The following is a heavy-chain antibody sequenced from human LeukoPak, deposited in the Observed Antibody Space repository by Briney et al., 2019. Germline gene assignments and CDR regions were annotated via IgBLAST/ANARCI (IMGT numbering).Heavy chain of an antibody. CDR1: GLTLSSFD. D-gene: IGHD6-19*01. V-gene: IGHV3-23*01. Sequence: SPRPSRAASGLTLSSFDMSWVRQAPGGGPGWVWAIGGGGTPYYAASPKGRFPISRGNSKNTLYLQMNSLRAEDTAVYYCAKDDHGGSGWRDYFDQWGQGTLDTVSS. CDR3: AKDDHGGSGWRDYFDQ. J-gene: IGHJ4*02. CDR2: IGGGGTP.